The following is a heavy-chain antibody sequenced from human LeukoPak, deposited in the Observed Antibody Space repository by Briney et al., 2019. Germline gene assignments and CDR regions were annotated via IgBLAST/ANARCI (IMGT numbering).Heavy chain of an antibody. CDR2: IADNGDAT. Sequence: GGSLRLSCAASGFAFGSHPMSWVRQAPEKGLEWVSGIADNGDATYYGDSVKGRFTISRDNSKSALYLELNSLRAEDTAVYYCAKHHYDILLSHFDSWGQGTLVAVGS. CDR3: AKHHYDILLSHFDS. D-gene: IGHD3-9*01. CDR1: GFAFGSHP. J-gene: IGHJ4*02. V-gene: IGHV3-23*01.